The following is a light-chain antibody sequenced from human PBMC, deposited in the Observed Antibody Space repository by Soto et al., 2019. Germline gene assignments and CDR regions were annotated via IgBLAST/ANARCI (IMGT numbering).Light chain of an antibody. Sequence: QSVLSQPPSLSGAPGQRVTISCTGSSSNIGAGYDAHWFQQVPGTAPKLLIYGSTNRPSGVPDRFSGSKSGTSASLAITGLQAEDEADYYCQSYDSSLGGHYVFGTGTKVTVL. CDR1: SSNIGAGYD. CDR3: QSYDSSLGGHYV. V-gene: IGLV1-40*01. CDR2: GST. J-gene: IGLJ1*01.